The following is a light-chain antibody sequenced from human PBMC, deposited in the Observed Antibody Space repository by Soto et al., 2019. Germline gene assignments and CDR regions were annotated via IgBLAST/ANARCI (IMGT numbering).Light chain of an antibody. CDR1: QFVSSGY. V-gene: IGKV3-20*01. Sequence: EIVLTQSPGTLSLSPGERATLSCRASQFVSSGYLAWYQQKPGEAPRLLIYDVSNRASGIPDRFSGSGSGTDFTRAISRLEPEDFAVYYCQQYGNSPQTFGPGTKVEIK. J-gene: IGKJ1*01. CDR3: QQYGNSPQT. CDR2: DVS.